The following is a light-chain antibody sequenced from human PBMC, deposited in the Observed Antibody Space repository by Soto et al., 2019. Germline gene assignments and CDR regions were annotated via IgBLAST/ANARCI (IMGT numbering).Light chain of an antibody. J-gene: IGKJ2*01. CDR1: QSVGYS. CDR2: DAS. Sequence: EIALTQSPATLSLSPGERATLSCRASQSVGYSLTWYQQKPGRAPRLLIYDASHRAAGIPARFSGSGSGTDFTLTISGLEAEDFAFYYCQLRGDRPPYTFGQGTKLEIK. CDR3: QLRGDRPPYT. V-gene: IGKV3-11*01.